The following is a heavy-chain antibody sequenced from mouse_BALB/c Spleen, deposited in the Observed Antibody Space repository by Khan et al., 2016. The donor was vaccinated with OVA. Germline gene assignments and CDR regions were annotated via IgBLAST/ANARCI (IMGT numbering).Heavy chain of an antibody. CDR3: ARGYDFFAY. Sequence: EVELVESGPDLVKPGASVKLSCKASGYSFTGYYMNWVKQSHGKSLECIGRVNPNTGNTNYNQKFKGKAILIVDTSSSTAYMELRSLTSEDSAVYYCARGYDFFAYWGQGNLVTVSA. V-gene: IGHV1-26*01. CDR2: VNPNTGNT. D-gene: IGHD2-14*01. CDR1: GYSFTGYY. J-gene: IGHJ3*01.